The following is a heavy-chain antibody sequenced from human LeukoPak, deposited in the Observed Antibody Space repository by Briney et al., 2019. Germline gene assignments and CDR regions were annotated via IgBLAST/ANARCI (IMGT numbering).Heavy chain of an antibody. CDR1: GGSISSYY. D-gene: IGHD3-22*01. CDR3: ARQYRPKYYDK. Sequence: SETLSLTCTVSGGSISSYYWSWIRQPPGKGLEWIGYIYYSGSTNYNPSLKSRVTISADTSKNQFSLKLRSVTAADTAVYYCARQYRPKYYDKWGQGTLVTVSS. V-gene: IGHV4-59*08. CDR2: IYYSGST. J-gene: IGHJ4*02.